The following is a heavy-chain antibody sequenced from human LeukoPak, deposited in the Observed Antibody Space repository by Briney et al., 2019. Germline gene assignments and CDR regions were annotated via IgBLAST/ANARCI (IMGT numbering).Heavy chain of an antibody. Sequence: PSETLSLTCAVYGGSFSGYYWSWIRQPPGKGLEWIGEINDSESTNYNPSLKSRATISVDTSKNQFSLKLSSVTAADTAMYYCARDKRKGSSSSGGDYWGQGTLVTVSS. CDR1: GGSFSGYY. V-gene: IGHV4-34*01. CDR3: ARDKRKGSSSSGGDY. CDR2: INDSEST. J-gene: IGHJ4*02. D-gene: IGHD6-6*01.